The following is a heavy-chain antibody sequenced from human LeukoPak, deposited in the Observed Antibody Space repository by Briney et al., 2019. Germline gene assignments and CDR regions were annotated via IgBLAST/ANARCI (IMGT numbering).Heavy chain of an antibody. V-gene: IGHV4-59*08. J-gene: IGHJ4*02. D-gene: IGHD7-27*01. Sequence: SSETLSLTCAVSGGSISSYYWSWIRQPPGKGLEWIGYIYYSGSTNYNPSLKSRVTISVDTSKNQFSLKLSSVTAADTAVYYCARHSDQTGAFDYWGQGTLVTVSS. CDR2: IYYSGST. CDR1: GGSISSYY. CDR3: ARHSDQTGAFDY.